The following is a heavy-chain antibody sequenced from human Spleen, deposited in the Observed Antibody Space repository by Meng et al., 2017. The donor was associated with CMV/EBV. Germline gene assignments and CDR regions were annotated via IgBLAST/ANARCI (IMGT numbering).Heavy chain of an antibody. CDR3: ARKWLVKEVDY. D-gene: IGHD6-19*01. Sequence: GESLKISCAASGFTFSDYYMSWIRQTPGKGLEWVSYISSSGSTIYYADSVKGRFTISRDNAKNSLYLQMNSLRAEDTAVYYCARKWLVKEVDYWGQGTLVTSPQ. CDR2: ISSSGSTI. J-gene: IGHJ4*02. V-gene: IGHV3-11*01. CDR1: GFTFSDYY.